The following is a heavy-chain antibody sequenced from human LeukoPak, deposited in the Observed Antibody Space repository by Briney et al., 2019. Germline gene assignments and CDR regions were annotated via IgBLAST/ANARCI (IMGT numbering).Heavy chain of an antibody. J-gene: IGHJ4*02. CDR3: ATPLYDYVWGSYRY. Sequence: GGSLRLSCAASGFTFSSYAMRWVRQAPGKGLEWVSAISGSGGSTYYADSVKGRFTISRDNSKNTLYLQMNSLRAEDTAVYYCATPLYDYVWGSYRYWGQGTLVTVSS. V-gene: IGHV3-23*01. D-gene: IGHD3-16*02. CDR2: ISGSGGST. CDR1: GFTFSSYA.